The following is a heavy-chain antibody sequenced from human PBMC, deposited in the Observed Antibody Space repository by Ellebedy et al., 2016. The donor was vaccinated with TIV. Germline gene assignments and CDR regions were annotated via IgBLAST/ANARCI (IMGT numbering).Heavy chain of an antibody. V-gene: IGHV3-13*01. CDR1: GFTFNIYD. Sequence: GESLKISCAASGFTFNIYDFHWVRQPTGNGLEWVSAVGPAGDTYYPDSVKGRFTISRENAKNSLYLQMNSLTAEATAVYYCVRGSRTVGGIYYYTGMDVWGQGTTVTVSS. CDR3: VRGSRTVGGIYYYTGMDV. J-gene: IGHJ6*02. D-gene: IGHD3-10*01. CDR2: VGPAGDT.